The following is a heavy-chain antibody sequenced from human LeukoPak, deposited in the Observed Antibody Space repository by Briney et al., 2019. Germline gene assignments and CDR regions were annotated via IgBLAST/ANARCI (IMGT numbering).Heavy chain of an antibody. V-gene: IGHV3-48*01. CDR3: ARDLGPGDYVNPVDY. CDR2: ISSSSSTI. Sequence: GGPLRLSCAASGFTFRSYSMNWVRQAPGKGLEWVSYISSSSSTIYYADSVKGRFTISRDNAKNSLYLQMNSLRAEDTAVYYCARDLGPGDYVNPVDYWGQGTLVTVSS. CDR1: GFTFRSYS. D-gene: IGHD4-17*01. J-gene: IGHJ4*02.